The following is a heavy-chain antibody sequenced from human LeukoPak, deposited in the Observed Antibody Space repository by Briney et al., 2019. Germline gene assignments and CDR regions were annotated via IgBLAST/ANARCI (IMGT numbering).Heavy chain of an antibody. Sequence: SETLSLTCTVSGGSITPYYLTWIRQPPGRGLEWIGYVYYDGSNDYNPSLRSRVTILLDMSKHQFSLKLTSVTAADTAAYYCATNTGTVFDYWGQGILDTVPS. CDR2: VYYDGSN. CDR3: ATNTGTVFDY. D-gene: IGHD7-27*01. CDR1: GGSITPYY. J-gene: IGHJ4*02. V-gene: IGHV4-59*01.